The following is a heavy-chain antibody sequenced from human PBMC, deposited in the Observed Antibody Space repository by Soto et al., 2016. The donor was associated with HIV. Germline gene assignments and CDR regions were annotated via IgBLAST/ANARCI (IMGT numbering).Heavy chain of an antibody. Sequence: VQPLQSGAEVKKPGASVKVSCKASGYTFSDYDINWVRQAAGQGLEWMGWINPKTGDTVFAQSFQGRVILTRNSSITTAFLDLISLRSDDTAVYFCARGVKDLTVILDYWGQGTLVTVSS. CDR3: ARGVKDLTVILDY. J-gene: IGHJ4*02. D-gene: IGHD3-10*01. CDR2: INPKTGDT. CDR1: GYTFSDYD. V-gene: IGHV1-8*03.